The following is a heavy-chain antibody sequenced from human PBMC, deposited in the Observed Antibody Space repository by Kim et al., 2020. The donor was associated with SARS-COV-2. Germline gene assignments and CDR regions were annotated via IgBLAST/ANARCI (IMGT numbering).Heavy chain of an antibody. J-gene: IGHJ4*02. Sequence: SVKVSCKASGGTFSSYAISWVRQAPGQGLEWMGGIIPIFGTANYAQKFQGRVTITADESTSTAYMELSSLRSEDTAVYYCARVVRYYDILTGYYDYWGQGTLVTVSS. CDR3: ARVVRYYDILTGYYDY. CDR2: IIPIFGTA. V-gene: IGHV1-69*13. CDR1: GGTFSSYA. D-gene: IGHD3-9*01.